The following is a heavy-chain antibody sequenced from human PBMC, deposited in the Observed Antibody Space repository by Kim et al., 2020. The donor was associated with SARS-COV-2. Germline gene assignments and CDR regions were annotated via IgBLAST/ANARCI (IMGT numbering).Heavy chain of an antibody. CDR2: ISGSGGST. CDR3: AKATGYGDFFDY. V-gene: IGHV3-23*01. Sequence: GGSLRLSCAASGFTFSSYAMSWVRQAPGKGLEWVSAISGSGGSTYYADSVKGRFTISRDNAKNTLYLQMNSLRAEDTAVYYCAKATGYGDFFDYWGQGTLVTVSS. J-gene: IGHJ4*02. CDR1: GFTFSSYA. D-gene: IGHD4-17*01.